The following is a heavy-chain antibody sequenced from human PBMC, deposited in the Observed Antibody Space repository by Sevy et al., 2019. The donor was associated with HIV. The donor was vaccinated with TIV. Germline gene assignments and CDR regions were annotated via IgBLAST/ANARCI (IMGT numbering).Heavy chain of an antibody. CDR3: GRDSVIFPRIFDS. V-gene: IGHV4-59*02. Sequence: SETLSLTCTVSGDSVSSYFWTWIRQPPGKGLEWIGNIYYTGNTNYNPSLKSRVTMSLDTSKKRFSLRLSSVTAADTAVYYCGRDSVIFPRIFDSWGQGTLVTVSS. J-gene: IGHJ4*02. CDR1: GDSVSSYF. CDR2: IYYTGNT. D-gene: IGHD2-21*01.